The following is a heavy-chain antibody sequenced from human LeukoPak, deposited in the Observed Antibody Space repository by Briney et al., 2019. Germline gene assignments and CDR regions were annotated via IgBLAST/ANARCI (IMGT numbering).Heavy chain of an antibody. V-gene: IGHV1-18*01. CDR3: ARDTPGYSSSWYALDPPMNY. CDR1: GYTFTRYG. CDR2: ISAYKDNT. Sequence: ASVKVSCKASGYTFTRYGISWVRQAPGQGLEWMGWISAYKDNTNYAQKFQDRVIMTADTSTSTAYMDLRSPRSDDTAVYYCARDTPGYSSSWYALDPPMNYWAQEPLVT. J-gene: IGHJ4*02. D-gene: IGHD6-13*01.